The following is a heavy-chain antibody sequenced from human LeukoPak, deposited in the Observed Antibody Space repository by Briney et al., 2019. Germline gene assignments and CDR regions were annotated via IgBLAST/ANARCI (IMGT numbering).Heavy chain of an antibody. CDR1: GFTFSTYS. D-gene: IGHD3-22*01. Sequence: GGTLRLSCAASGFTFSTYSMNWVRQAPGKGLEWVSYITSSSSTIYYADSVRGRFTISRDNAKNSLYLQMNSLRDEDTAVYYCARVDWMIGAFDIWGQGTMVTVSS. J-gene: IGHJ3*02. CDR3: ARVDWMIGAFDI. CDR2: ITSSSSTI. V-gene: IGHV3-48*02.